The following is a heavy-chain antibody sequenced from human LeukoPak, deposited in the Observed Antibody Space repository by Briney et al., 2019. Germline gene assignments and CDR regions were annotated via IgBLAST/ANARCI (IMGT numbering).Heavy chain of an antibody. CDR3: AKGQPDYTDYRYYFDY. D-gene: IGHD4-11*01. CDR1: GWTFSNYP. J-gene: IGHJ4*02. V-gene: IGHV3-23*01. Sequence: GWSLRLSCAASGWTFSNYPMNEVRQAPGRRREWVSAIGGNGGSTYYADSVKGRFTISRDNSKNTLYLQMNSLRAEDTAVYYCAKGQPDYTDYRYYFDYWGQGTLVTVSS. CDR2: IGGNGGST.